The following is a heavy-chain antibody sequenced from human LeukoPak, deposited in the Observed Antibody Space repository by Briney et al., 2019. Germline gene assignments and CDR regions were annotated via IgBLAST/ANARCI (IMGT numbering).Heavy chain of an antibody. CDR2: INPNSGGT. V-gene: IGHV1-2*02. CDR3: ARVYDFYYYMDV. Sequence: GASVKVSCKASGYTFTGYYMHWVRQAPGQGLEWMGWINPNSGGTNYAQNFQGRVTMTRDTSISTAYMELSRLRSDDTAVYYCARVYDFYYYMDVWGKGTTVTISS. D-gene: IGHD5/OR15-5a*01. J-gene: IGHJ6*03. CDR1: GYTFTGYY.